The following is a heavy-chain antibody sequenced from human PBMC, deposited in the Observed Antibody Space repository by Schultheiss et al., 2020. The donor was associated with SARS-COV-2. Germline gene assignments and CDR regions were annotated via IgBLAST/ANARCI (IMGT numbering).Heavy chain of an antibody. D-gene: IGHD3-16*01. J-gene: IGHJ6*02. V-gene: IGHV3-66*01. Sequence: GGSLRLSCAASGFTFSDYYMSWIRQAPGKGLEWVSVIYSCGSTYYADSVKGRFTISRDNAKNSLYLHMNSLRAEDTAVYYCARVGQDYYYGMDVWGQGTTVTVSS. CDR3: ARVGQDYYYGMDV. CDR2: IYSCGST. CDR1: GFTFSDYY.